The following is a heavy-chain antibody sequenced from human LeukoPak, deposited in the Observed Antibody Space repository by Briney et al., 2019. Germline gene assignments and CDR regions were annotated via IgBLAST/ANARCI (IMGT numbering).Heavy chain of an antibody. Sequence: GGSLRLSCAASGFIFSSYWMHWVRHAPGKGLAWVSRINTDGSSTSYADSVKGRFTISRDNAKNTLYLQMNSLRAEDTALYYCARDGRRYYGSGSYFLDWIDPWGQGTLVIVSS. V-gene: IGHV3-74*01. J-gene: IGHJ5*02. CDR3: ARDGRRYYGSGSYFLDWIDP. CDR1: GFIFSSYW. CDR2: INTDGSST. D-gene: IGHD3-10*01.